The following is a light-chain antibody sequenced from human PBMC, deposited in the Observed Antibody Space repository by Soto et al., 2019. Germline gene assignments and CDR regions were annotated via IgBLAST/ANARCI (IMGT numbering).Light chain of an antibody. V-gene: IGLV2-14*01. CDR2: DVS. CDR1: SSDVGGYNY. CDR3: RSYTSSSTLGV. J-gene: IGLJ2*01. Sequence: QSALTQPASVSGSPGQSITISCTGTSSDVGGYNYVSWYQQHPGKAPKVMIYDVSNRPSGVSNRFSGSKSGNTASLTISGLQAEDEADYSCRSYTSSSTLGVFGGGTKLTVL.